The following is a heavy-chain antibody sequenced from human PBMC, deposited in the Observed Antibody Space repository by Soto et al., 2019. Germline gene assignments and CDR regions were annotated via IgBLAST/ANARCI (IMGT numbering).Heavy chain of an antibody. J-gene: IGHJ3*02. CDR3: ARDRNKLWKNDAFDI. D-gene: IGHD3-3*01. CDR2: IYYSGDT. Sequence: QVQLHESGPGLVKPSETLSLTCSVSGGSMNSYYWSWIRQSPGKGLEWLGYIYYSGDTKYNPSLQSRISISVDTPKTHFSLGLTSVTAADTAVYYCARDRNKLWKNDAFDIWGQGTMVTVSS. CDR1: GGSMNSYY. V-gene: IGHV4-59*01.